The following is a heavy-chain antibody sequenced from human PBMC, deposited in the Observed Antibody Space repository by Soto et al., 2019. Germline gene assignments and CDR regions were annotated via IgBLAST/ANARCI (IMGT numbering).Heavy chain of an antibody. CDR3: AKSPPYGSAYDAFDI. V-gene: IGHV3-23*01. J-gene: IGHJ3*02. Sequence: GGSLRLSCAASGFAFSSYALSWVRQAPGKGLEWVSAIGTSAGSTFYAGSVKGRFTISRDNSKNTLYLQMNSLRAEDTAVYYCAKSPPYGSAYDAFDIWGQGTMVTVSS. CDR1: GFAFSSYA. CDR2: IGTSAGST. D-gene: IGHD3-10*01.